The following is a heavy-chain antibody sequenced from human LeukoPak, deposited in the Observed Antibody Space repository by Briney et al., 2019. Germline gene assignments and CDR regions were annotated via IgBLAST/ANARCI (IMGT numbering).Heavy chain of an antibody. CDR2: IIPIFGTA. D-gene: IGHD3-22*01. J-gene: IGHJ5*02. Sequence: SVKVSCKASGGTFSSYAISWVRQAPGQGLEWMGGIIPIFGTANYAQKFQGRVTITADESTSTAYMELSSLRSEDTAMYYCASTPLENDSSGYRFDPWGQGTLVTVSS. CDR1: GGTFSSYA. V-gene: IGHV1-69*13. CDR3: ASTPLENDSSGYRFDP.